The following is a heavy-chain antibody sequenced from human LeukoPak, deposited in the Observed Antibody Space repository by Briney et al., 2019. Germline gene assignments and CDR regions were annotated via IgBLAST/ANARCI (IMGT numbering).Heavy chain of an antibody. Sequence: SETLSPTCTVSGGSISSGSYYWSWIRQPAGKGLEWIGRIYTSGSTNYNPSLKSRVTISVDTSKNQFSLKLSSVTAADTAVYYCARGSPLKYCSGGSCLLYWGQGTLVTVSS. CDR1: GGSISSGSYY. CDR2: IYTSGST. V-gene: IGHV4-61*02. J-gene: IGHJ4*02. CDR3: ARGSPLKYCSGGSCLLY. D-gene: IGHD2-15*01.